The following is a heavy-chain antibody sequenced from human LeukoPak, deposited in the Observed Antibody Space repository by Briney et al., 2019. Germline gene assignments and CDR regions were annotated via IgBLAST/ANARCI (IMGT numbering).Heavy chain of an antibody. CDR3: ARRSIAAAGTRGAFDI. CDR2: IYYSGST. J-gene: IGHJ3*02. CDR1: GGSISSYY. Sequence: KTSETLSLTCTVSGGSISSYYWSWIRQPPGKGLEWIGYIYYSGSTNYNPSLKSRVTISVDTSKNQFSLKLSSVTAADTAVYYCARRSIAAAGTRGAFDIWGQGTMVTVSS. D-gene: IGHD6-13*01. V-gene: IGHV4-59*08.